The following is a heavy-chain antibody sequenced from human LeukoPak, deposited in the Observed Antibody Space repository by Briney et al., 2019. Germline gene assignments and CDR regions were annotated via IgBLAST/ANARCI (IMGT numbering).Heavy chain of an antibody. CDR3: ARGQIDYSSLNLKDHYYYYYGMDV. CDR2: INHSGST. CDR1: GGSFSGYY. D-gene: IGHD3-16*01. Sequence: SETLSLTCAVYGGSFSGYYWSWIRQPPGKGLEWIGEINHSGSTNYNPSLKSRVTTSVDTSKNQFSLKLSSVTAADTAVYYCARGQIDYSSLNLKDHYYYYYGMDVWGKGTTVTVSS. V-gene: IGHV4-34*01. J-gene: IGHJ6*04.